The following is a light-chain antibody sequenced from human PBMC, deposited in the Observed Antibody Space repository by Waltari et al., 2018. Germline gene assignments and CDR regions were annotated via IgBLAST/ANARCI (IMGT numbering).Light chain of an antibody. CDR2: VNSDGSH. V-gene: IGLV4-69*01. J-gene: IGLJ3*02. CDR3: QTGGHGTWV. CDR1: SGHSSNV. Sequence: QLILTQSPSASASLGASVKPTCTLSSGHSSNVIAWLQQQPEKGPRFLMKVNSDGSHRKGDEIPDRFSGSSSGAERYLSISSLQSEDEADYFCQTGGHGTWVFGGGTKLTVL.